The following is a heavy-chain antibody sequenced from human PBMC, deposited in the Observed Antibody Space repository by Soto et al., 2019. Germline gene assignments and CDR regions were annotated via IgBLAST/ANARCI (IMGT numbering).Heavy chain of an antibody. CDR3: AKALYYYGSGSYYEKTRPDAFDI. J-gene: IGHJ3*02. D-gene: IGHD3-10*01. CDR1: GFTFSSYA. Sequence: HPGGSLRLSCAASGFTFSSYAMSWVRQAPGKGLEWVSAISGSGGSTYYADSVKGRFTISRDNSKNTLYLQMNSLRAEDTAVYYCAKALYYYGSGSYYEKTRPDAFDIWGQGTMVTVSS. V-gene: IGHV3-23*01. CDR2: ISGSGGST.